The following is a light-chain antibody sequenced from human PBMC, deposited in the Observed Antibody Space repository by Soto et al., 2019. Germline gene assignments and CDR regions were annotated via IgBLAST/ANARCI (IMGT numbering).Light chain of an antibody. Sequence: QSVLTQPASVSGSPGQSITISCTGTSSDVGGYNYVSWYQQHPGKAPKLMIYEVSNRPSGVSNRFSGSKSGNTASLTISGLQAEDEADYYCSSYTSSSIDDVFGTGTKLTV. CDR2: EVS. V-gene: IGLV2-14*01. CDR3: SSYTSSSIDDV. CDR1: SSDVGGYNY. J-gene: IGLJ1*01.